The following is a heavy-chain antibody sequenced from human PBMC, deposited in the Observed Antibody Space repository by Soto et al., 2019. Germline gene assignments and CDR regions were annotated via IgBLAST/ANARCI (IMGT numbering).Heavy chain of an antibody. Sequence: GGSLRLSCATSGLTFSNYAMSWVRQAPGGGLEWVSSMSGSSSTTYYADSVKGRFTISRDRSKNTLYLQMSSLRAEDTALYYCAKNQDRTVAARNFDYWGQGTQVTVSS. D-gene: IGHD6-6*01. CDR2: MSGSSSTT. J-gene: IGHJ4*02. CDR1: GLTFSNYA. CDR3: AKNQDRTVAARNFDY. V-gene: IGHV3-23*01.